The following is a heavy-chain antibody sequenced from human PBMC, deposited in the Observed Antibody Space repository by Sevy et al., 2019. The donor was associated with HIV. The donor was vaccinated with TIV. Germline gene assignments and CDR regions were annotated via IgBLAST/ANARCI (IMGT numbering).Heavy chain of an antibody. V-gene: IGHV3-23*01. D-gene: IGHD2-2*01. CDR1: GFTFSSYA. Sequence: GGSLRLSCAASGFTFSSYAMSWVRQAPGKGLEWVSAISGSGGSTYYADSVKGRFTISRDNSKNTLYLQMNSLRAEDTAVYYCAKALDCSSTSCYDPFVYWGQGTLVTVSS. CDR3: AKALDCSSTSCYDPFVY. J-gene: IGHJ4*02. CDR2: ISGSGGST.